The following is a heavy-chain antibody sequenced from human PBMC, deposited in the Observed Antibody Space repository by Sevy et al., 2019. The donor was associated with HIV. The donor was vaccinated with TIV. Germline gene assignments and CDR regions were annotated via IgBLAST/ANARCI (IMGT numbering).Heavy chain of an antibody. CDR1: GYSISSDYY. D-gene: IGHD6-19*01. V-gene: IGHV4-38-2*01. Sequence: QSETLSLTGAVSGYSISSDYYWGWIRQPPGKGLEWIGSIYHSGYSYYNPSLKSRVTISVDTSKNQFSLKLSSVTAADTAVYYCARAIGTQVAGLYYFDYWGQGTLVTVSS. CDR2: IYHSGYS. CDR3: ARAIGTQVAGLYYFDY. J-gene: IGHJ4*02.